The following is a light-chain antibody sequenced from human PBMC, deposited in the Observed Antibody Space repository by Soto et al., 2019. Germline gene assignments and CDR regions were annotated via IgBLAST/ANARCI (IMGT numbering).Light chain of an antibody. CDR2: AAS. V-gene: IGKV1-6*01. Sequence: AIQMTQSPSSLSASVGDRVTITSRASEGIRNALGWYQQKPGKAPKLLIYAASSLQSGVPSRFSGSGSGTDFTLTISSLHPEDFATYYCLQDYNCPYTFGQGTKLEI. CDR3: LQDYNCPYT. J-gene: IGKJ2*01. CDR1: EGIRNA.